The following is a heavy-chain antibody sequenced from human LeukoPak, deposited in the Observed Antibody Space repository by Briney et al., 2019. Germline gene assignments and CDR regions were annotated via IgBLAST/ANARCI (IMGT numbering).Heavy chain of an antibody. Sequence: ASVKVSCKASGYTFTSYVITWVRQAPGQGLEWMGWISAYNGNTNYAQKFQGRVTMTTDTSTSTAYMELRSLRSDDTAVYYCARDSVVVPAAAYYYYMDVWGKGTTVTVSS. CDR3: ARDSVVVPAAAYYYYMDV. V-gene: IGHV1-18*01. CDR2: ISAYNGNT. D-gene: IGHD2-2*01. CDR1: GYTFTSYV. J-gene: IGHJ6*03.